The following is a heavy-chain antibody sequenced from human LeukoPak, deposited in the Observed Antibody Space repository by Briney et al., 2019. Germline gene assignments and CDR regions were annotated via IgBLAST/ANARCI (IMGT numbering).Heavy chain of an antibody. V-gene: IGHV3-66*04. J-gene: IGHJ3*01. CDR2: IYSGGST. CDR3: ARQTLGATGYSAFDF. CDR1: GFTVSSNY. D-gene: IGHD3-9*01. Sequence: GGSLRLSCAASGFTVSSNYMSWVRQAPGKGLEWVSVIYSGGSTYYADSVKGRFTISRDNAKNSLYLQMNSLRAEDTALYYRARQTLGATGYSAFDFWGQGTLVTVSS.